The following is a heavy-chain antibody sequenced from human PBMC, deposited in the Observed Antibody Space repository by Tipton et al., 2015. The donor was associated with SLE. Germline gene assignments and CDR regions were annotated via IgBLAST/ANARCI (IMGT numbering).Heavy chain of an antibody. CDR2: IYYSGST. Sequence: TLSLTCTVPGGSISSYYWSWIRQPPGKGLEWIGYIYYSGSTHYNPSLKSRVTILVDTSKNQFSLKLSSVTAADTAVYYCARDYGPGNWFDPWGQGTLVTVSS. J-gene: IGHJ5*02. D-gene: IGHD4-17*01. CDR1: GGSISSYY. V-gene: IGHV4-59*01. CDR3: ARDYGPGNWFDP.